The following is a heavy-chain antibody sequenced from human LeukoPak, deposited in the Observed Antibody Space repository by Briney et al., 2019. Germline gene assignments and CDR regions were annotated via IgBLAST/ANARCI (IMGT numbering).Heavy chain of an antibody. CDR3: AKDISPGDGYNAFDI. Sequence: PGGSLRLSCAASGFTFDDYAMHWVRQAPGKGLEWVSGISWNSGSIGYADSVKGRFTISRDNAKNSLYLQMNSLRAEDTALYYCAKDISPGDGYNAFDIWGQGTMVTVSS. CDR1: GFTFDDYA. J-gene: IGHJ3*02. CDR2: ISWNSGSI. D-gene: IGHD5-12*01. V-gene: IGHV3-9*01.